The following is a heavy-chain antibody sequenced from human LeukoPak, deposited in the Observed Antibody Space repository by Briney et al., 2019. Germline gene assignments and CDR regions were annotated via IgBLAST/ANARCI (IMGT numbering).Heavy chain of an antibody. CDR2: ISASGSTT. Sequence: PGGSLRLSCAASGFTFSSYAMSWVRQAPGKGLEWVSAISASGSTTYYADSVKGRFTISRDNSKNTLYLQMNSLRAEDTAVYYCARSYFYDSGGYYYWGQGTLVTVSS. V-gene: IGHV3-23*01. J-gene: IGHJ4*02. D-gene: IGHD3-22*01. CDR1: GFTFSSYA. CDR3: ARSYFYDSGGYYY.